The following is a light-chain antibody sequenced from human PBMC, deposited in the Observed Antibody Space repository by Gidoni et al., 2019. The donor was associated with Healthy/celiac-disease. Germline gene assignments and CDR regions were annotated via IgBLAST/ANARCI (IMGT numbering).Light chain of an antibody. Sequence: EIVLTQTPATLSLSPGEGATISCRASKSVSSYLAWYQQKPGQAPRLLIYDASNRATGIPARFSGSWSGTDFTLTISSLEPEYFAVYYCQQRSNWRGTFGQGTKVETK. CDR3: QQRSNWRGT. CDR2: DAS. CDR1: KSVSSY. V-gene: IGKV3-11*01. J-gene: IGKJ1*01.